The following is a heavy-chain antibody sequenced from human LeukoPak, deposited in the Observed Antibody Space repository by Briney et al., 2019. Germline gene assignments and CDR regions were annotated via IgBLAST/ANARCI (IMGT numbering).Heavy chain of an antibody. CDR2: IYHTGST. D-gene: IGHD4-23*01. J-gene: IGHJ4*02. CDR3: ARDYGGRFDY. CDR1: GYSISSGDY. V-gene: IGHV4-38-2*02. Sequence: SETLSLTCGVSGYSISSGDYWGWIRQPPGKGLEWIGSIYHTGSTHHNPPLESRVTTSVGTSKNHFSLKLSSVTAADTAVYYCARDYGGRFDYWGQGILVTVSS.